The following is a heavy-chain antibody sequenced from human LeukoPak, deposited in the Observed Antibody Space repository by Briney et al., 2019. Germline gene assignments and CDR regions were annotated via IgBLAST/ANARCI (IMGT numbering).Heavy chain of an antibody. CDR1: GFTFSNYA. Sequence: GGSLRLSCVASGFTFSNYAMSWVRQAPGKGLGWVSAISGSGGSTYYADSVKGRFTISRDNPKNTLYLQMKNLRAEDTAVYYCAKPIQLWSPFDYWGQGTLVTVSS. J-gene: IGHJ4*02. CDR3: AKPIQLWSPFDY. V-gene: IGHV3-23*01. D-gene: IGHD5-18*01. CDR2: ISGSGGST.